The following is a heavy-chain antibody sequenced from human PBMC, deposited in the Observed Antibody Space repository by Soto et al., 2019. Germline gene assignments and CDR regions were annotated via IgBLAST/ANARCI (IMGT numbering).Heavy chain of an antibody. CDR3: ARDSRYDFWSGYYTKGYYYYGMDV. J-gene: IGHJ6*02. D-gene: IGHD3-3*01. V-gene: IGHV3-30-3*01. CDR2: ISYDGSNK. CDR1: GFTFSSYA. Sequence: QVQLVESGGGVVQPGRSLRLSCAASGFTFSSYAMHWVRQAPGKGLEWVAVISYDGSNKYYADSVKGRFTISRDNSKNTLCLQMNSLRAEDTAVYYCARDSRYDFWSGYYTKGYYYYGMDVWGQGTTVTVSS.